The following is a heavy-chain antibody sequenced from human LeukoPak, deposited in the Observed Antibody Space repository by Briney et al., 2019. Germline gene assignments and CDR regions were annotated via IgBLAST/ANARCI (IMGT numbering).Heavy chain of an antibody. CDR2: ISAYNGNT. J-gene: IGHJ2*01. Sequence: ASVKVSCKASGYTFTSYGISWVRQAPGRGLEWMGWISAYNGNTNYAQKLQGRVTMTTDTSTSTAYMELRSLRSDDTAVYYCARDAVRYYYDSSGYYYWYFDLWGRGTLVTVSS. V-gene: IGHV1-18*01. CDR3: ARDAVRYYYDSSGYYYWYFDL. D-gene: IGHD3-22*01. CDR1: GYTFTSYG.